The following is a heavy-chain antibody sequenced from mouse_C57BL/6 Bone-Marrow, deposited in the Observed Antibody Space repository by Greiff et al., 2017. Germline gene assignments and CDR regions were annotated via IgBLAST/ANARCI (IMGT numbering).Heavy chain of an antibody. J-gene: IGHJ2*01. V-gene: IGHV14-1*01. CDR1: GFNIKDYY. CDR2: IDPEDGDT. D-gene: IGHD1-1*01. CDR3: TFFTTVVATENYFDY. Sequence: VQLKQSGAELVRPGASVKLSCTASGFNIKDYYMHWVKQRPEQGLEWIGRIDPEDGDTEYAPKFQGKATMTADTSSNTAYLQLSSLTSEDTAVYYCTFFTTVVATENYFDYWGQGTTLTVSS.